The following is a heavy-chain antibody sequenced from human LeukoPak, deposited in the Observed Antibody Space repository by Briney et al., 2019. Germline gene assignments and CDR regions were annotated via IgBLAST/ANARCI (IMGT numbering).Heavy chain of an antibody. V-gene: IGHV3-48*03. CDR2: ISSSGGTI. CDR1: GFTFSSYE. Sequence: GGSLRLSCAASGFTFSSYEMNWVRQAPGKGLEWVSYISSSGGTIYYADSVKGRFTISRDNAKDSLYLQMNSLRAEDAAVYYCARDPVLDYWGQGTLATVSS. D-gene: IGHD4-17*01. J-gene: IGHJ4*02. CDR3: ARDPVLDY.